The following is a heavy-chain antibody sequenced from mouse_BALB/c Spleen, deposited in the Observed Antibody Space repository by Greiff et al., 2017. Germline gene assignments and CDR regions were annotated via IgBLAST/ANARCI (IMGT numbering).Heavy chain of an antibody. CDR3: ARDLNDYDGGAYYAMDY. D-gene: IGHD2-4*01. CDR1: GFTFSDYY. CDR2: ISDGGSYT. Sequence: EVMLLESGGGLVKPGGSLKLSCAASGFTFSDYYMYWVRQTPEKRLEWVATISDGGSYTYYPDSVKGRFTISRDNAKNNLYLQMSSLKSEDTAMYYCARDLNDYDGGAYYAMDYWGQGTSVTVSS. J-gene: IGHJ4*01. V-gene: IGHV5-4*02.